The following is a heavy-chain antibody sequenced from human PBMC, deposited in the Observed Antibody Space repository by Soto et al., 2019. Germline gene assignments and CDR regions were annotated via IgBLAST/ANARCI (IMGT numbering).Heavy chain of an antibody. Sequence: ASVKVSCKASGGTFSSYAISWVRQARGQGLEWMGGIIPIFGTANYAQKFQGRVTITADESTSTAYMELSSLRSEDTAVYYCAREYSSGWSGHDAFDIWGQGTMVTVSS. CDR1: GGTFSSYA. V-gene: IGHV1-69*13. J-gene: IGHJ3*02. CDR3: AREYSSGWSGHDAFDI. CDR2: IIPIFGTA. D-gene: IGHD6-19*01.